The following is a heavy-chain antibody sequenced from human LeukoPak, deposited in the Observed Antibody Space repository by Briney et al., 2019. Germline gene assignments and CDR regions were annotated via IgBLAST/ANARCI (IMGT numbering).Heavy chain of an antibody. J-gene: IGHJ4*02. CDR1: GYSLTSYG. CDR3: ARQRAGGLDY. Sequence: ASVKVSCKASGYSLTSYGISWVRQAPGQGLEWMGWFSTYDGNRNYAQKFQGRVTMTTDTSTRTAYMELRSLRSDDTAMYYCARQRAGGLDYWGQGTLVTVSS. D-gene: IGHD3-10*01. V-gene: IGHV1-18*01. CDR2: FSTYDGNR.